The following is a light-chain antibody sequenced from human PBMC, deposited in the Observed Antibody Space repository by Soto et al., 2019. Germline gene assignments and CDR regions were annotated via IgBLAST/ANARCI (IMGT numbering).Light chain of an antibody. V-gene: IGKV3-20*01. CDR3: QQYGSSLWT. CDR2: GAS. J-gene: IGKJ1*01. CDR1: QSVSSSY. Sequence: EIMLTQSPGTLSLSPGERATLSCRASQSVSSSYLAWYQQKPGQAPRLLIYGASTRATGIPARFSGSGSGTDFTLTISRLEPEDFAVYYCQQYGSSLWTFGQGTKVDI.